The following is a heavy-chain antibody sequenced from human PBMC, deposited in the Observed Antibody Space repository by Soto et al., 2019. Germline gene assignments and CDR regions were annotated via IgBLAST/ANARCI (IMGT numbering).Heavy chain of an antibody. CDR1: GGSISSGGYS. CDR3: ASAPPGPAPRWGV. CDR2: IYPTGKT. D-gene: IGHD3-16*01. Sequence: PSETLSLTCTVSGGSISSGGYSWSWIRQTPGKGLEWIGYIYPTGKTYYNPSLKNRATLSIDTSQNQFSLQLTSATAADTAVYYCASAPPGPAPRWGVWGHGTTVTVSS. J-gene: IGHJ6*01. V-gene: IGHV4-30-2*01.